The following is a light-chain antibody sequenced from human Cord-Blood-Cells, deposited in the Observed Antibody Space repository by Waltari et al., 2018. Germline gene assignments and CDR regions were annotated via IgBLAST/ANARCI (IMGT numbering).Light chain of an antibody. V-gene: IGKV3-20*01. CDR1: QSVSSSY. Sequence: EIGLTQSPGTLSLSPGERATLPCRASQSVSSSYLAWYQQNPGQAPRLLIYGASSRATGIPDRFSGSGSGTDFTLTISRLEPEDFAVYYCQQYGSSPPWTFGQGTKVEIK. J-gene: IGKJ1*01. CDR3: QQYGSSPPWT. CDR2: GAS.